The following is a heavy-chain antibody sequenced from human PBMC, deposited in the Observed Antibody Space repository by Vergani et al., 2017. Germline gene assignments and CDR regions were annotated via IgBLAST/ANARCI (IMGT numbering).Heavy chain of an antibody. Sequence: EVRLLESGGGLVQPGGSLRLSCAASGFTFNIYAMSWVRQAPGKGLEWVSTITYNGGRTYYADSVTGRFTISRDNSKNTLHLQMNSLRADDTAVYYCTKGSRGYTGYCFDYWGQGTLATVSS. V-gene: IGHV3-23*01. D-gene: IGHD5-12*01. CDR2: ITYNGGRT. J-gene: IGHJ4*02. CDR3: TKGSRGYTGYCFDY. CDR1: GFTFNIYA.